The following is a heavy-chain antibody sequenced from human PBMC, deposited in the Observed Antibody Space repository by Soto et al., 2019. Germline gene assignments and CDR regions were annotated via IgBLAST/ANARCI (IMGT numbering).Heavy chain of an antibody. CDR2: LTGSGGST. CDR1: GVKFSYFA. V-gene: IGHV3-23*01. J-gene: IGHJ5*02. CDR3: AKPFSGGQYPLDP. D-gene: IGHD2-2*02. Sequence: VGSLRVSWAAAGVKFSYFAMAWVRKPPGKGLEWVAALTGSGGSTYYADSVKGRFTISRDNSKNILYLQMNSLRAEDTSVYYCAKPFSGGQYPLDPWGRGTLVT.